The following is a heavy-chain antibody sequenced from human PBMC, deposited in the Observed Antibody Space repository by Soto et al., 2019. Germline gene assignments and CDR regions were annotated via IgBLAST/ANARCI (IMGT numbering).Heavy chain of an antibody. J-gene: IGHJ5*02. CDR1: GGSINTNNYY. Sequence: LSLTCTVSGGSINTNNYYWGWVRQPPGKGLEWIGSVFYNGTTYYSPSLKSRVTISLAPSRTQFSLKLESVTAADTAVYFCARLVVVSPVANAWGQGTLVTVSS. CDR3: ARLVVVSPVANA. CDR2: VFYNGTT. D-gene: IGHD2-15*01. V-gene: IGHV4-39*01.